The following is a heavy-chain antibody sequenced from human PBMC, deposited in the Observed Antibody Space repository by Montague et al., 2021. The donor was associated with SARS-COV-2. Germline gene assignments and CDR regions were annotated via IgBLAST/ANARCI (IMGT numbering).Heavy chain of an antibody. V-gene: IGHV6-1*01. CDR3: ARGLPAGPNFGMDV. Sequence: CAISGDSVSSNSGAWNWLRQSPSRGLEWLGRTYYRSKWYYNYGVSVVSRITVNADTSKNQVFLQLNSVTPEDTAVYFCARGLPAGPNFGMDVWGQGTTVTVSS. D-gene: IGHD2-2*01. J-gene: IGHJ6*02. CDR2: TYYRSKWYY. CDR1: GDSVSSNSGA.